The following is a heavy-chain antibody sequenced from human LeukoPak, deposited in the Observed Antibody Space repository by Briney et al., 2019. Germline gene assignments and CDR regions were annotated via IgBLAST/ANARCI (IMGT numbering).Heavy chain of an antibody. CDR2: ISDSGGTT. CDR1: QFTFSSYA. V-gene: IGHV3-23*01. J-gene: IGHJ4*02. CDR3: ARDLYYYDSSGYYDY. D-gene: IGHD3-22*01. Sequence: GGSLRLSCAASQFTFSSYAMTWVRQAPGKGLEWVSAISDSGGTTFYADSVKGRFTISRDNSKNTLYLQMNSLRAEDTAVYYCARDLYYYDSSGYYDYWGQGTLVTVSS.